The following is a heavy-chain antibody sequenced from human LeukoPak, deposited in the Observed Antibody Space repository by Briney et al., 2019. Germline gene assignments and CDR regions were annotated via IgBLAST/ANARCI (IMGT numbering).Heavy chain of an antibody. V-gene: IGHV4-59*12. J-gene: IGHJ4*02. D-gene: IGHD1-26*01. CDR2: IYYSGST. CDR1: GGSISNYY. CDR3: ARDVGASNFDS. Sequence: SETLSLTCTVSGGSISNYYWSWIRQPPGKGLEWIGYIYYSGSTNYNPSLKGRVTVSVDTSKNQFFLKLRSVTAADTAVYYCARDVGASNFDSWGQGVQVTVSS.